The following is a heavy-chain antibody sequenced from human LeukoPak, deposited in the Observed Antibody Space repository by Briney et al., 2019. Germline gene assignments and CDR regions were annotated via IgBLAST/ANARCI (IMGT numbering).Heavy chain of an antibody. J-gene: IGHJ6*03. CDR2: INPNSGGT. CDR3: ARDPLLWFGESQKYYYYYMDV. V-gene: IGHV1-2*02. CDR1: GYTFTSYA. Sequence: ASVKVSCKASGYTFTSYAMNWVRQAPGQGLEWMGWINPNSGGTNYAQKFQGRVTMTRDTSISTAYMELSRLRSDDTAVYYCARDPLLWFGESQKYYYYYMDVWGKGTTVTISS. D-gene: IGHD3-10*01.